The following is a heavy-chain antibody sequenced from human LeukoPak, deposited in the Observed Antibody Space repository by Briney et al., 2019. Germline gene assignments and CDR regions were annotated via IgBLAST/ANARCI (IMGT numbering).Heavy chain of an antibody. D-gene: IGHD6-13*01. V-gene: IGHV3-30-3*01. CDR1: GFTFSSYA. Sequence: PGGSLRLSCAASGFTFSSYAMSWVRQAPGKGLEWVAVISYDGTNTYYADSVKGRFTISRDNSKNTLYLQMNSLRVEGTAVYYCARAPGIAAAGTVFDIWGQGTLVTVSS. CDR3: ARAPGIAAAGTVFDI. J-gene: IGHJ4*02. CDR2: ISYDGTNT.